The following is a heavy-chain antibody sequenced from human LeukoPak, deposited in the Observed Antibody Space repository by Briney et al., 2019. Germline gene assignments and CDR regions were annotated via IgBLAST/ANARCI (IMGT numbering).Heavy chain of an antibody. CDR2: ISGSGDFT. Sequence: GGSLRLSCAVSGFTFSSYAMSWVRQAPGKGLEWVSGISGSGDFTYYADSVKGRFTISRDNSKNTLYLQMNSLRAEDTAVYYCAKDLDPEAPYFDYWGQGTLVTVSS. CDR1: GFTFSSYA. V-gene: IGHV3-23*01. J-gene: IGHJ4*02. CDR3: AKDLDPEAPYFDY. D-gene: IGHD3-9*01.